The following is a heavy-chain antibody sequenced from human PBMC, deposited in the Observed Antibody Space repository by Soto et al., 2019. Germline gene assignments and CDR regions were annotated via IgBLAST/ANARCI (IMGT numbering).Heavy chain of an antibody. J-gene: IGHJ4*02. CDR2: INHSGST. D-gene: IGHD2-8*02. Sequence: QVQLQQWGAGLLKPSETLSLTCAVYGGSFSGYYWTWIRQPPGTGLEWIGEINHSGSTNYNPSLKSRVTISVDKSKHQFSLKLTSVTAADNAVYYCARDKITGLFDYWGQGTLVTVSS. CDR1: GGSFSGYY. V-gene: IGHV4-34*01. CDR3: ARDKITGLFDY.